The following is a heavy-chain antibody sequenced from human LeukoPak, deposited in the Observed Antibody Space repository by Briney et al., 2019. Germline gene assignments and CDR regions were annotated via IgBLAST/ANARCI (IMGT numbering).Heavy chain of an antibody. J-gene: IGHJ6*04. V-gene: IGHV4-34*01. Sequence: SETLSLTCAVYGGSFSGYYWSWIRQPPGKGLEWIGEINHSGSTNYNPSLKSRVTISVDTSKNQFSLKLSSVTAADTAVYYCARGGLVVYCGSGKGYYYGMDVWGKGTTVTVSS. CDR1: GGSFSGYY. CDR3: ARGGLVVYCGSGKGYYYGMDV. CDR2: INHSGST. D-gene: IGHD3-10*01.